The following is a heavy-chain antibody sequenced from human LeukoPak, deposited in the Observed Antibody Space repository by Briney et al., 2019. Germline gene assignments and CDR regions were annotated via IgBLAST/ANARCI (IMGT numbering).Heavy chain of an antibody. D-gene: IGHD1/OR15-1a*01. Sequence: GRSLRLSCAASGFTFDDYAMHWVRQAPGKGLEWVSGISWNSGSIGYADSVKGRFTISRDNAKNSLYLQMNSLRAEDTALYYCAKDAGTEGYFDYWGLGTLVTVSS. CDR3: AKDAGTEGYFDY. CDR2: ISWNSGSI. J-gene: IGHJ4*02. CDR1: GFTFDDYA. V-gene: IGHV3-9*01.